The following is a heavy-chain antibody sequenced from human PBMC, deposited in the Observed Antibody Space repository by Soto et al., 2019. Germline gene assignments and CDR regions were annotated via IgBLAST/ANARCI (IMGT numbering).Heavy chain of an antibody. D-gene: IGHD2-21*01. CDR2: INHSGST. CDR1: GGSFSGYY. CDR3: ARIAPSYYYYGMDV. Sequence: QVQLQQWGAGLLKPSETLSLTCAVYGGSFSGYYWSWIRQPPGKGLEWIGEINHSGSTNYNPSLKRRVTISVDTSKNQFSLKLSSVTAADTAVYYCARIAPSYYYYGMDVWGQGTTVTVSS. J-gene: IGHJ6*02. V-gene: IGHV4-34*01.